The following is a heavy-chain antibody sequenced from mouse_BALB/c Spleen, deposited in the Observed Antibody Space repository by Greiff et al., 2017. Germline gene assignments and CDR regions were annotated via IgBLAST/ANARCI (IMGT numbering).Heavy chain of an antibody. J-gene: IGHJ4*01. CDR1: GFTFSSYG. CDR2: INSNGGST. V-gene: IGHV5-6-3*01. Sequence: EVKLMESGGGLVQPGGSLKLSCAASGFTFSSYGMSWVRQTPDKRLELVATINSNGGSTYYPDSVKGRFPISRDNAKNTLYLQLSSLKSEDTAMYYCARGDGYYLLYYAMDYWGQGTSVTVSS. D-gene: IGHD2-3*01. CDR3: ARGDGYYLLYYAMDY.